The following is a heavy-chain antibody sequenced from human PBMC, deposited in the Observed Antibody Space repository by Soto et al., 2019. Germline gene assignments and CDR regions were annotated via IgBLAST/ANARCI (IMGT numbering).Heavy chain of an antibody. CDR1: GFTFNTYG. CDR2: IWYDGSNK. J-gene: IGHJ6*01. V-gene: IGHV3-33*08. CDR3: ARADCTGAYCYSWPFNYGVDV. D-gene: IGHD2-15*01. Sequence: QAQLVESGGGVVQPGGSLRLSCTTSGFTFNTYGMHWVRQAPGKGLEWVAIIWYDGSNKYYADSVKGRFTISRDNSRNTLYLQMNSLRAEDTALYYCARADCTGAYCYSWPFNYGVDVW.